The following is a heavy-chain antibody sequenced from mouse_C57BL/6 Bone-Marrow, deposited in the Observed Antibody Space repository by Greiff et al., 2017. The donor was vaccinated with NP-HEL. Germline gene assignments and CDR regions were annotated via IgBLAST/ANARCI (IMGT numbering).Heavy chain of an antibody. CDR3: ARSDYYGSSFYWYFDV. CDR1: GYAFTNYL. V-gene: IGHV1-54*01. D-gene: IGHD1-1*01. Sequence: VKLQQSGAELVRPGTSVKVSCKASGYAFTNYLIEWVKQRPGKGLEWIGVINPGSGGTYYTEKFKGKATLTADKSSSTAYLQLSSLTSEDSAVYFCARSDYYGSSFYWYFDVGGTGTTVTVSS. CDR2: INPGSGGT. J-gene: IGHJ1*03.